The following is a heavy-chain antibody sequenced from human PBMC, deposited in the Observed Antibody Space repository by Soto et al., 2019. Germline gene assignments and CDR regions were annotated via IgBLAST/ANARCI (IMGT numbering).Heavy chain of an antibody. Sequence: SETLSLTCAVYGGSFSGYYWSWIRQPPGKGLEWIGEINHSGSTNYNPSLKSRVTISVDTSKNQFSLKLSSVTAADTAVYYCARDTYYDFWSGYYYYYYYGMDVWGQGTTVTVSS. V-gene: IGHV4-34*01. CDR3: ARDTYYDFWSGYYYYYYYGMDV. CDR1: GGSFSGYY. D-gene: IGHD3-3*01. J-gene: IGHJ6*02. CDR2: INHSGST.